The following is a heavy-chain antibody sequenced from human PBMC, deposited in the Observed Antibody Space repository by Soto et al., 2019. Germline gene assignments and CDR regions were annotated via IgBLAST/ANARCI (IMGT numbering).Heavy chain of an antibody. V-gene: IGHV4-39*01. D-gene: IGHD3-3*01. Sequence: SETLSLTCTVSGGSISSSSYYWGWIRQPPGKGLEWIGSIYYSGSTYYNPSLKSRVTISVDTSKNQFSLKLSSVTAADTAVYYCARQVGILRFLEWFFYGMDVWGQGTTVT. CDR2: IYYSGST. J-gene: IGHJ6*02. CDR3: ARQVGILRFLEWFFYGMDV. CDR1: GGSISSSSYY.